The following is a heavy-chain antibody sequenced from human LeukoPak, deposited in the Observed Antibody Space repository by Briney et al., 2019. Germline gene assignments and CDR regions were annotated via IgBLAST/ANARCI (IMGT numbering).Heavy chain of an antibody. D-gene: IGHD3-3*01. CDR2: IIPIFGTA. J-gene: IGHJ5*02. CDR1: GGTFSSYA. CDR3: ARDGLYYDFWSGYSNPNWFDP. V-gene: IGHV1-69*13. Sequence: SVKVSCKASGGTFSSYAISWVRQAPGQGLEWRGGIIPIFGTANYAQKFQGRVTITADESTSTAYMELSSLRSEDTAVYYCARDGLYYDFWSGYSNPNWFDPWGQGTLVTVSS.